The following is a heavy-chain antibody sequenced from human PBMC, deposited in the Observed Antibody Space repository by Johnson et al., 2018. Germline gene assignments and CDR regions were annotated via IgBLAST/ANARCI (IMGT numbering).Heavy chain of an antibody. CDR3: ARYHDRTYTTLHYYYGLDV. Sequence: QVQLVESGAEVKKPGSSVKPSCKVSGGTFNLFGISWVRQAPGQGLEWMGHIIPVFNTINYARQFQDRVPFTADASTTTVYMELRSLKSNHTAIFYCARYHDRTYTTLHYYYGLDVWGQGTPVTMSS. J-gene: IGHJ6*02. V-gene: IGHV1-69*01. D-gene: IGHD1-1*01. CDR2: IIPVFNTI. CDR1: GGTFNLFG.